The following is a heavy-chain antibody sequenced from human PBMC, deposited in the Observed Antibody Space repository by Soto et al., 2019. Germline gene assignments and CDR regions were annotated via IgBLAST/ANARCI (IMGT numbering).Heavy chain of an antibody. V-gene: IGHV3-30*18. CDR1: GFTFSGYG. D-gene: IGHD6-25*01. CDR2: ISNDGSTN. CDR3: VKDRVGEHNNGWPQGS. J-gene: IGHJ4*02. Sequence: QVQLVESGGGVAQPGRSLRLSCAASGFTFSGYGLHWVRQAPGKGLEWVAVISNDGSTNYYGDSVKGRFTITRDNSENTLFLQLDSLRAEDTAGYYCVKDRVGEHNNGWPQGSWGQGTQVIVSS.